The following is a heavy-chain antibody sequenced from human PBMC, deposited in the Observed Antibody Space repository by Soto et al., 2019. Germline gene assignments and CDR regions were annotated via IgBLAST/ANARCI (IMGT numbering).Heavy chain of an antibody. J-gene: IGHJ4*02. Sequence: SSETLSLTCTVSGGSISSSSYYWGWIRQPPGKGLEWIGSIYYSGSTYYNPSLKSRVTISVDTSKNQFSLKLSSVAAADTAVYYCARDYNDFWSGHFDYWGQGALVTVSS. CDR3: ARDYNDFWSGHFDY. CDR2: IYYSGST. D-gene: IGHD3-3*01. CDR1: GGSISSSSYY. V-gene: IGHV4-39*02.